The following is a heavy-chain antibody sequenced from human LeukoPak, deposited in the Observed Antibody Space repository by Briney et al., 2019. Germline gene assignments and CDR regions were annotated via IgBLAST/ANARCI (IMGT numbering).Heavy chain of an antibody. CDR3: ARDDTLGY. Sequence: ASVKVSCKASVYTFTGYYMHWVRQAPGQGLEWMGWINPNSGDTNYAQKFQGRVTMTRDTSISTAYMELSRLRSDDTAVYYWARDDTLGYWGQGTLVTVSS. CDR2: INPNSGDT. D-gene: IGHD2-2*02. CDR1: VYTFTGYY. V-gene: IGHV1-2*02. J-gene: IGHJ4*02.